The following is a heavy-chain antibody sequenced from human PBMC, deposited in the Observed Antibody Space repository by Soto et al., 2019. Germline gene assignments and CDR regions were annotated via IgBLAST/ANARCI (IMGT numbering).Heavy chain of an antibody. V-gene: IGHV3-30*01. CDR1: GFSVSSYA. CDR2: ISKDGMNK. CDR3: ARDMYSSDYFVKWFEP. Sequence: QVRLVESGGGVVQPGRSLRLSCTAAGFSVSSYAMYWFRQPPGKGLEWVAVISKDGMNKNYADSVKGRVTVSRDNANYSLDLQLNSLRGEDTAMYYCARDMYSSDYFVKWFEPWGQRTLVTVSS. J-gene: IGHJ5*02. D-gene: IGHD6-19*01.